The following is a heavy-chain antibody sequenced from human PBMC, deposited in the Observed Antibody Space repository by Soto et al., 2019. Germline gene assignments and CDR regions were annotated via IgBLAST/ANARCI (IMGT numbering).Heavy chain of an antibody. D-gene: IGHD3-9*01. CDR2: IIPILGIA. CDR3: ARGRSGYFDWPHDY. Sequence: SVKVSCKASGGTFSSYTISWVRQAPGQGLEWMGRIIPILGIANYAQKFQGRVTITADKSTRTAYMELSSLRSEDTAVYYWARGRSGYFDWPHDYWGQGNLVTISS. V-gene: IGHV1-69*02. CDR1: GGTFSSYT. J-gene: IGHJ4*02.